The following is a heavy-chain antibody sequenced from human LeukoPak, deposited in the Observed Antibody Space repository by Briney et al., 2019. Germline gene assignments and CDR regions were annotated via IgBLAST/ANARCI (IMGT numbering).Heavy chain of an antibody. CDR3: ARDKDGDYAYYFDY. CDR1: GFTFSSYS. D-gene: IGHD4-17*01. J-gene: IGHJ4*02. V-gene: IGHV3-48*01. CDR2: ISSSSSTI. Sequence: GGSLRLSCAASGFTFSSYSMNWVRQAPGKGLEWVSYISSSSSTIYYADSVKGRFTISRDNAKNSLYLQMNSLRAEDTAVYYCARDKDGDYAYYFDYWGQGTLVTVSS.